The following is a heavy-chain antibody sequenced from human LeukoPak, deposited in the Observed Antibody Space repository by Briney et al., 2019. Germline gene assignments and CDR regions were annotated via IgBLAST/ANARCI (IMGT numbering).Heavy chain of an antibody. CDR3: AREINAVAGTSDAFDI. CDR1: GGSFSGYY. D-gene: IGHD6-19*01. CDR2: INHSGST. Sequence: SETLSLTCAVYGGSFSGYYWSWIRQPPGKGLEWIGEINHSGSTNYNPSLKSRVTISVDTSKNQFSLKLSSVTAADTAVYYCAREINAVAGTSDAFDIWGQGTMVTVSS. V-gene: IGHV4-34*01. J-gene: IGHJ3*02.